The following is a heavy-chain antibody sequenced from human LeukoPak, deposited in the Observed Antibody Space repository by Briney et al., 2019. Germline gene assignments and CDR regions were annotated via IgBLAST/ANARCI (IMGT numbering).Heavy chain of an antibody. CDR1: GGTISSYY. V-gene: IGHV4-59*01. D-gene: IGHD1-14*01. CDR3: ARETPESLFDY. Sequence: PSETLSLTCTVSGGTISSYYWSWIRQPPGKGLEWIGYIYHSGNTNYNPSLKSRVTLAVDTSKNQFSLRLSSVTAADTAMYYCARETPESLFDYWGQGIQVTVSS. CDR2: IYHSGNT. J-gene: IGHJ4*02.